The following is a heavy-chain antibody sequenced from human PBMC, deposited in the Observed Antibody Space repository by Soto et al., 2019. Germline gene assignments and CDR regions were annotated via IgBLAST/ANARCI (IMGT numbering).Heavy chain of an antibody. Sequence: QVQLVESGGGVVQPGRSLRLSCAASGFTFSSNAMHWVRQAPGKGLEWVAVMSYDGSNEYYADSVKGRFTISRDNSKNTLYLQMNSRRAEDTAVYYCARDSILSGTTRPPPLDYWGQGTLVTVSS. CDR2: MSYDGSNE. V-gene: IGHV3-30-3*01. J-gene: IGHJ4*02. CDR1: GFTFSSNA. CDR3: ARDSILSGTTRPPPLDY. D-gene: IGHD4-17*01.